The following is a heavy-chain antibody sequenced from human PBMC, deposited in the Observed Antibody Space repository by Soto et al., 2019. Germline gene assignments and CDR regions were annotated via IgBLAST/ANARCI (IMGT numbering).Heavy chain of an antibody. CDR1: GFTFSSYS. J-gene: IGHJ6*03. V-gene: IGHV3-21*01. CDR2: ISSSSSYI. CDR3: ARILGYCSGGSCYQQPSYYMDV. Sequence: EVQLVESGGGLVKPGGSLRLSCAASGFTFSSYSMNWVCQAPGKGLEWVSSISSSSSYIYYADSVKGRFTISRDNAKNSLYLQMNSLRAEDTAVYYCARILGYCSGGSCYQQPSYYMDVWGKGTTVTVSS. D-gene: IGHD2-15*01.